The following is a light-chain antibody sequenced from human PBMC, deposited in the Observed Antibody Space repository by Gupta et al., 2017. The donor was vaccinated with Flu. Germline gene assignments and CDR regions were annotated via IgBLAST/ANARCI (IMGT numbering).Light chain of an antibody. CDR2: VAS. Sequence: EIVLTQSPCTLSWSPGERATLSCRASQSIRSSYLAWYQQKPGQAPRLLIYVASSSDAGITDRFSGGGEWKDFTHTSSRQEPEACEGYYGHQDSTSRTFGQGTKLDIK. V-gene: IGKV3-20*01. CDR3: HQDSTSRT. CDR1: QSIRSSY. J-gene: IGKJ2*02.